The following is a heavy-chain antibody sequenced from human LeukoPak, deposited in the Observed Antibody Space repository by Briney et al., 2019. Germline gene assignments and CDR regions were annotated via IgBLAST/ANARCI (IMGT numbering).Heavy chain of an antibody. J-gene: IGHJ4*02. D-gene: IGHD5-12*01. CDR1: GYTFTTYD. Sequence: ASVKVSCKASGYTFTTYDINWVRQATGQGLEWMGWMNPKSGNTDYAQKFQGRVTMTRNTSIDTAYLEMSSLRSEDTAMYYCARVFGGHEIGFWGQGTQVTVSS. CDR3: ARVFGGHEIGF. V-gene: IGHV1-8*01. CDR2: MNPKSGNT.